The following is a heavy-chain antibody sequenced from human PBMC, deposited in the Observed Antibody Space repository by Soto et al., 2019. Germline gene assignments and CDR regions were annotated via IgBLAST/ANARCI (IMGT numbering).Heavy chain of an antibody. Sequence: ASVKVSCKASCYTFTSYGIIWVRQAPGKGLEWMGGFDPEDGETIYAQKFQGRVTMTEDTSTDTAYMELSSLRSEDTAVYYCATGRVGYYYYGMDVWGQGTTVTVSS. CDR3: ATGRVGYYYYGMDV. CDR2: FDPEDGET. CDR1: CYTFTSYG. J-gene: IGHJ6*02. V-gene: IGHV1-24*01. D-gene: IGHD1-26*01.